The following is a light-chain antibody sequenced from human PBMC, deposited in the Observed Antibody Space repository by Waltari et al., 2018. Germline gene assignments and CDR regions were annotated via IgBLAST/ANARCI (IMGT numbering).Light chain of an antibody. CDR2: AAS. Sequence: DIQMTQSPSSLSASVGDRVTITCRASQSISSYLNWYQQKPGKAPKLLIYAASSLQSGVQSMSSRRGPGTGFTLTISSSQPEDVATYYCQQSHSTPAFGQGSKVELQ. V-gene: IGKV1-39*01. CDR3: QQSHSTPA. CDR1: QSISSY. J-gene: IGKJ1*01.